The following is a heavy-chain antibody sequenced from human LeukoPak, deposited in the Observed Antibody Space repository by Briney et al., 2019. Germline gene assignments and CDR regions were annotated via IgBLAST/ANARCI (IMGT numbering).Heavy chain of an antibody. Sequence: PSGTLSLTCAVSGGSISSSNWWSWVRQPPGKGLEWIGEIYHSGSTNYNPSLKSRVTISVDKSKNQYSLKLSSVTAADTAVYYCARDAAAVAGTLDYWGQGTLVTVSS. V-gene: IGHV4-4*02. D-gene: IGHD6-19*01. CDR3: ARDAAAVAGTLDY. CDR2: IYHSGST. CDR1: GGSISSSNW. J-gene: IGHJ4*02.